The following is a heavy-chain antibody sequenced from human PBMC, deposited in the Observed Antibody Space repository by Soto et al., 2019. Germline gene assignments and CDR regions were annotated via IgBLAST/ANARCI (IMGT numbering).Heavy chain of an antibody. CDR1: GYSFTSYW. J-gene: IGHJ6*02. CDR2: IDPSDSYT. Sequence: PGESLKISCKGSGYSFTSYWISWVRQMPGKGLEWMGRIDPSDSYTNYSPSFQGHVTISADKSISTAYLQWSSLKASDTAMYYCARYSSSSGYYYYYGMDVWGQGTTVTVS. D-gene: IGHD6-6*01. CDR3: ARYSSSSGYYYYYGMDV. V-gene: IGHV5-10-1*01.